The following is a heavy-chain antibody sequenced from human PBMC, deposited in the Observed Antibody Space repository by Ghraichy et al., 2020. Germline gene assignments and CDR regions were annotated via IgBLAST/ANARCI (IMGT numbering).Heavy chain of an antibody. Sequence: PETLSLTCTVAGDSITGYYWSWIRQSAEKGLEWIGRIYTSGNTRYNPSLKSRVIMSIDTSKKQFSLKLRSVTAADTAVYYCARGLADGIDFWGQGTLVTVSS. J-gene: IGHJ4*02. CDR2: IYTSGNT. D-gene: IGHD6-19*01. CDR1: GDSITGYY. CDR3: ARGLADGIDF. V-gene: IGHV4-4*07.